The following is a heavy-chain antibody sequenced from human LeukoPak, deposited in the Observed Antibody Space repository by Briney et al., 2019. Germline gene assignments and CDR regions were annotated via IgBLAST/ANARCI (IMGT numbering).Heavy chain of an antibody. Sequence: GASVKVSCKVSGYTLTDLSMHWVRQAPGKGLEWMGGFDPEDGETIYAQKFQGRVTMTEDTSTDTACMELSSLRSEDTAVYYCATAFTGVVPKRPYFDYWGQGTVVTVSS. J-gene: IGHJ4*02. CDR2: FDPEDGET. V-gene: IGHV1-24*01. CDR3: ATAFTGVVPKRPYFDY. CDR1: GYTLTDLS. D-gene: IGHD2-15*01.